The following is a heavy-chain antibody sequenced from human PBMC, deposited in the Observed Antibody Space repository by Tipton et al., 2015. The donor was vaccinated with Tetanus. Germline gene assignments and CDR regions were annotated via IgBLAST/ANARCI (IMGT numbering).Heavy chain of an antibody. J-gene: IGHJ5*02. V-gene: IGHV4-39*01. CDR1: GDSVRSSRYY. D-gene: IGHD7-27*01. CDR3: ARQLWGYWFDP. Sequence: TLSLTCAVSGDSVRSSRYYWGWVRQPPGKGLEWIGSIYYSGSTYHNSSLKSRVTMSVDTSKNQFSLKLSSVIATDTAVYYCARQLWGYWFDPWAREPWSPSPQ. CDR2: IYYSGST.